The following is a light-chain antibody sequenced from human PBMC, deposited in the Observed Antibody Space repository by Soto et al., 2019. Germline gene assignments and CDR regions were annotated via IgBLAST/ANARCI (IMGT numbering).Light chain of an antibody. J-gene: IGLJ3*02. V-gene: IGLV4-69*01. CDR1: SGHSSYA. CDR3: QTWGTGIPWV. Sequence: QLVLTQSPSASASLGASVKLTCTLSSGHSSYAIAWHQQQPEKGPRYLMTLNSDGSHSKGDGIPDRFSGSSSGAERYLTISSLQSEDEADYYCQTWGTGIPWVFGGGTKVTVL. CDR2: LNSDGSH.